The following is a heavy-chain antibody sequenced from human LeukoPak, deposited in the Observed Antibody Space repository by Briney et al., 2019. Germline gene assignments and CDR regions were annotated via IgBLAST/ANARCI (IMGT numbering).Heavy chain of an antibody. D-gene: IGHD2-21*02. V-gene: IGHV3-7*01. CDR3: ARGAYCGGDCYYYFDY. CDR1: GFTFSSYW. J-gene: IGHJ4*02. Sequence: GGSLRLSCAASGFTFSSYWMSWVRQAPGKGLEWVANIKQDGSEKYYVDSVKGRFTFSRDNAKNSLYLQMNSLRAEDTAVYYCARGAYCGGDCYYYFDYWGQGTLVTVSS. CDR2: IKQDGSEK.